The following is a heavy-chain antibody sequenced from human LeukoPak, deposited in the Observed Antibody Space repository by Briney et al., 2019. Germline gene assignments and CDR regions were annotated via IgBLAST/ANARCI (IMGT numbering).Heavy chain of an antibody. Sequence: GGSLRLSCAASGFTFSSYGMHWVRQAPGKGLEWVAVISYDGSNKYYADSVKGRFTISRDNSKNTLYLQTNSLRAEDTAVYYCARTRGYDYVWGSYDYWGQGTLVTVSS. CDR3: ARTRGYDYVWGSYDY. J-gene: IGHJ4*02. CDR2: ISYDGSNK. D-gene: IGHD3-16*01. CDR1: GFTFSSYG. V-gene: IGHV3-30*03.